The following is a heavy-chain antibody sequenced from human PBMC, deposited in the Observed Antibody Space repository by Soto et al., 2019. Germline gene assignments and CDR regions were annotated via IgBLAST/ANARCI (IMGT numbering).Heavy chain of an antibody. CDR3: ARSPYADAFDI. CDR2: IYYSGRT. Sequence: PSETLSLTCAVSGYSINNNNWWGWVRQPPGKGLEWIGYIYYSGRTYYNPTLKSQITMSVDTSRNQFSLELNSLTAVDTAIYYCARSPYADAFDIWGQGTVVT. CDR1: GYSINNNNW. V-gene: IGHV4-28*01. J-gene: IGHJ3*02. D-gene: IGHD2-2*01.